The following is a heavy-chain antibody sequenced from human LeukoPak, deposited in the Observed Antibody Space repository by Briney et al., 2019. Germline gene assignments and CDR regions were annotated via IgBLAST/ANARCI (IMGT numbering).Heavy chain of an antibody. D-gene: IGHD2-15*01. CDR1: GFTFNAYT. J-gene: IGHJ4*02. CDR3: ARGRELGYCSGGSCPAPGY. Sequence: PGRSLRLSCAASGFTFNAYTMHWVRQAPGKGLEWVALISYDVSNELYADSVKGRFIISRDNSKNTLYLQMSSLRPEDTAVYYCARGRELGYCSGGSCPAPGYWGQGTLVTVSS. V-gene: IGHV3-30*04. CDR2: ISYDVSNE.